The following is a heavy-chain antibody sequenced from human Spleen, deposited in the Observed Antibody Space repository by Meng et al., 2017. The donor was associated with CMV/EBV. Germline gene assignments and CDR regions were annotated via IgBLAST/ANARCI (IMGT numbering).Heavy chain of an antibody. CDR3: ARGLERTDSRYSSTFDY. CDR1: GGSLSGYY. Sequence: GGSLSGYYWSWIRPPPGKGLEWIGEINHSGSTNYNPSLKSRVTISVDTSKNQFSLKLSSVTAADTAVYYCARGLERTDSRYSSTFDYWGQGTLVTVSS. J-gene: IGHJ4*02. D-gene: IGHD6-19*01. CDR2: INHSGST. V-gene: IGHV4-34*01.